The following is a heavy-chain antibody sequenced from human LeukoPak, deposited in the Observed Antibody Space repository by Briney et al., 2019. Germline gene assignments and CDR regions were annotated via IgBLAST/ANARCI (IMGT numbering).Heavy chain of an antibody. D-gene: IGHD3-22*01. CDR3: ARESSKYDSSGYPWFDP. J-gene: IGHJ5*02. CDR2: ISSNGGST. V-gene: IGHV3-64*01. CDR1: GFTFSSYA. Sequence: GGSLRLSCAASGFTFSSYAMHWVRQAPGKGLEYVSAISSNGGSTYYANSVKGRFTISRDNSKNTLYLQMGSLRAEDMAVYYCARESSKYDSSGYPWFDPWGQGTLVTVSS.